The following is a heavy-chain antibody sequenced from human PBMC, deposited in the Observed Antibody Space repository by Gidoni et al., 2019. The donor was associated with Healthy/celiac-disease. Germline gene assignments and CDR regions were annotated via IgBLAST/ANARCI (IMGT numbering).Heavy chain of an antibody. D-gene: IGHD6-13*01. CDR3: AKWGGLAAAGTLNWFDP. J-gene: IGHJ5*02. Sequence: EVQLLESGGGLVQPGGSLRLSCAASGFTFSSYAMSWVCQAPGKGLEWVSAISGSGGSTYYADSVKGRFTISRDNSKNTLYLQMNSLRAEDTAVYYCAKWGGLAAAGTLNWFDPWGQGTLVTVSS. CDR1: GFTFSSYA. CDR2: ISGSGGST. V-gene: IGHV3-23*01.